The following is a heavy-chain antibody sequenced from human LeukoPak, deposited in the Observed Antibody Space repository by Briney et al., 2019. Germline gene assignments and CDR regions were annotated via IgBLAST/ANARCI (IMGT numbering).Heavy chain of an antibody. Sequence: SETLSLTCTVSGGSISSGGYYWSWIRQHPGKGLEWIGYIYYSGSTYYNPSLKSRVTMSIDTSRNQFSLELSSVTATDTAVYYCARRRTRPEAFDIWGQGTMVTVSS. V-gene: IGHV4-31*03. J-gene: IGHJ3*02. D-gene: IGHD1-14*01. CDR1: GGSISSGGYY. CDR3: ARRRTRPEAFDI. CDR2: IYYSGST.